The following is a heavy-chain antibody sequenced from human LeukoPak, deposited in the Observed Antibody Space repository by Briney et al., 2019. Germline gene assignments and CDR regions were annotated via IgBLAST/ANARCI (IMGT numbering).Heavy chain of an antibody. CDR2: IKKDGSEK. V-gene: IGHV3-7*01. J-gene: IGHJ4*02. Sequence: GGSLRLSCAASGFTFSSYWMSWVRQAPGKGLEWVANIKKDGSEKYYVDSVKGRFTICRDNAKNSLYLQMNSLRAEDTAVYYCARDTWRQSGYYFDYWVRGALVGVPS. CDR1: GFTFSSYW. CDR3: ARDTWRQSGYYFDY. D-gene: IGHD5-24*01.